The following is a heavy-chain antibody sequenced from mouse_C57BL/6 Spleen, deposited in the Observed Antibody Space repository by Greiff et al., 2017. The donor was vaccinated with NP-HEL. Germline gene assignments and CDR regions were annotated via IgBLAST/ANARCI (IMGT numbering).Heavy chain of an antibody. CDR3: AREGGYGNSLYWYFDV. J-gene: IGHJ1*03. CDR1: GYAFSSSW. CDR2: IYPGDGDT. Sequence: QVQLQQSGPELVKPGASVKISCKASGYAFSSSWMNWVKQRPGKGLEWIGRIYPGDGDTNYNGKFKGKATLTADKSSSTAYMQRSSLTSEDSAVYVCAREGGYGNSLYWYFDVWGTGTTVTVSS. D-gene: IGHD2-10*02. V-gene: IGHV1-82*01.